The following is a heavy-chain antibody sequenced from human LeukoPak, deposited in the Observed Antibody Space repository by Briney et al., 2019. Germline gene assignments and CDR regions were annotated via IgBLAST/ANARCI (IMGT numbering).Heavy chain of an antibody. D-gene: IGHD6-13*01. Sequence: ASVKVSCKASGYTFTSYGISWVRQAPGQGLEWMGWISAYNGNTNYAQKLQGRVTMTTDTSTSTAYMELRSLRSDDTAVYYCAIALAAAGILRFDYWGQGTLVTVSS. CDR3: AIALAAAGILRFDY. CDR1: GYTFTSYG. CDR2: ISAYNGNT. V-gene: IGHV1-18*01. J-gene: IGHJ4*02.